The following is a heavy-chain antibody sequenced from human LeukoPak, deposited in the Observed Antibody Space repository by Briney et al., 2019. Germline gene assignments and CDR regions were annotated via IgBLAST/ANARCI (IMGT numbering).Heavy chain of an antibody. CDR2: INHSGST. J-gene: IGHJ4*02. Sequence: SETLSLTCAVYGVSFSGYYWSWIRQPPGKGLEWIGEINHSGSTNYNPSLKSRVTISVDTSKNQFSLKLSSVTAADTAVYYCAREFLEWLPDYWGQGTLVTVSS. CDR1: GVSFSGYY. V-gene: IGHV4-34*01. CDR3: AREFLEWLPDY. D-gene: IGHD3-3*01.